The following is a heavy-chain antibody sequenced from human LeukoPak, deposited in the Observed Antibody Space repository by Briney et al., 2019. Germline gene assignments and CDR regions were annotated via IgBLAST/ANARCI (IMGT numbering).Heavy chain of an antibody. CDR3: AAEEIVIVPTATNSYFDT. D-gene: IGHD2-2*01. J-gene: IGHJ4*02. CDR2: IYNSGST. Sequence: PSETLSLTCTVSGAFISNVDFYWTWIRQAPGKGLEWIGYIYNSGSTHFNPSLKSRVTMSDDTSKNQFSLRLSSVTAADTAVYYCAAEEIVIVPTATNSYFDTWGQGILVTVSS. CDR1: GAFISNVDFY. V-gene: IGHV4-30-4*08.